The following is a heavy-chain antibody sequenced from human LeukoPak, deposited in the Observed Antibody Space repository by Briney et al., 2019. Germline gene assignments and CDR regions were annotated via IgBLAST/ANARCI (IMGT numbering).Heavy chain of an antibody. V-gene: IGHV3-30*02. D-gene: IGHD2-21*01. CDR2: IRYDGSNK. Sequence: GGSLRLSCAASGFTFSSYGMHWVRQAPGKGLEWVAFIRYDGSNKYYADSVKGRFTISRDNSKNTLYLQMDSLRAEDTAVYYCTRHRVISTRDFEYWGQGTLVTVSS. CDR1: GFTFSSYG. CDR3: TRHRVISTRDFEY. J-gene: IGHJ4*02.